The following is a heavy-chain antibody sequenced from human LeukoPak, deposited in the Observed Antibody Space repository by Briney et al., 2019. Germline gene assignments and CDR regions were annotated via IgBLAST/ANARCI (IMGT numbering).Heavy chain of an antibody. Sequence: NSSETLSLTCAVSGGSISSGGYSWSWIRQPPGKGLEWIGYIYHSGSTYYNPSLKSRVTISVDTSKNQFSLKLSSVTAADTAVYYCARLGIAVDGRGWFDPWGQGTLVTVSS. V-gene: IGHV4-30-2*01. D-gene: IGHD6-19*01. J-gene: IGHJ5*02. CDR2: IYHSGST. CDR1: GGSISSGGYS. CDR3: ARLGIAVDGRGWFDP.